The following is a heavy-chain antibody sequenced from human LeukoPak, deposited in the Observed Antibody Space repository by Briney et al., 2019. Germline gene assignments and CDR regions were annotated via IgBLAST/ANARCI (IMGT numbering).Heavy chain of an antibody. CDR1: GGSIRSFS. CDR3: ARHGTSGTNLNWFDP. CDR2: IDYSGGT. V-gene: IGHV4-59*01. D-gene: IGHD1-1*01. J-gene: IGHJ5*02. Sequence: SETLSLTCTVSGGSIRSFSWSWIRQPPGKGLEWIGYIDYSGGTNYNPSLKSRVTISVDTSKNQFSLKLSSVTAADTAVYYCARHGTSGTNLNWFDPWGQGTLVTVSS.